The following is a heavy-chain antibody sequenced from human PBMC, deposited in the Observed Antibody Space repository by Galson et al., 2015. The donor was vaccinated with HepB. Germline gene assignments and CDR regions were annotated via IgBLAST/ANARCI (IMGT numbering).Heavy chain of an antibody. D-gene: IGHD4-11*01. CDR2: ITGSGGNI. J-gene: IGHJ4*02. V-gene: IGHV3-23*01. CDR1: GFTFSSYA. Sequence: SLRLSCAASGFTFSSYAMSWVRQAPGKGLEWVSGITGSGGNIYYADSVKGRFTISRDNSKTTLYLQMNSLRAEDTAVYFCARDHFDYSNAIYYFDSWGQGTLVTVSS. CDR3: ARDHFDYSNAIYYFDS.